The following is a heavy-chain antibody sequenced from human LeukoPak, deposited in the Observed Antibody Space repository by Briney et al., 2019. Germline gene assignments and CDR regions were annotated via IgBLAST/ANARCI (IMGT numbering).Heavy chain of an antibody. V-gene: IGHV4-59*01. CDR3: ARDLHDYYYYYGMDV. CDR2: IYFSGST. Sequence: SETLSLTCTVSGGCISSYYWSWIRQPPGKGLEWLGYIYFSGSTNYNPSLKSRVTISVDTSKNQFSLKLSSVTAADTAVYYRARDLHDYYYYYGMDVWGQGTTVTVSS. CDR1: GGCISSYY. J-gene: IGHJ6*02.